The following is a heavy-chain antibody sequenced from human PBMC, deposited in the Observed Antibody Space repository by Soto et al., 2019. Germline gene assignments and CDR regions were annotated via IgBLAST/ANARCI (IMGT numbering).Heavy chain of an antibody. D-gene: IGHD3-3*01. V-gene: IGHV1-46*03. CDR3: ARESETLRFLEWLTTPPYYYYYMDV. CDR2: IDLIGGST. CDR1: GYTFTSYY. Sequence: GASVKVSCKASGYTFTSYYMHWVRQAPGQRLEWKGIIDLIGGSTSYAQKFQCRVTMTRDTSTSTVYMELSSLRSEDTAVYYCARESETLRFLEWLTTPPYYYYYMDVWGKGTTVTVSS. J-gene: IGHJ6*03.